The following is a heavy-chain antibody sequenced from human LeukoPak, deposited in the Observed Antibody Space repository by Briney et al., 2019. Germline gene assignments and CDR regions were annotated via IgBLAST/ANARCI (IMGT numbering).Heavy chain of an antibody. D-gene: IGHD5-12*01. J-gene: IGHJ4*02. CDR2: IYYSGST. CDR1: GGSISSRSYY. Sequence: SETLSLTCTVSGGSISSRSYYWGWIRQPPGKGLEWIGSIYYSGSTYYNPSLKSRVTISVDTSKNQFSLKLSSVTAADTAVYYCARLVDSGYDSYYFDYWGQGTLVTVSS. V-gene: IGHV4-39*01. CDR3: ARLVDSGYDSYYFDY.